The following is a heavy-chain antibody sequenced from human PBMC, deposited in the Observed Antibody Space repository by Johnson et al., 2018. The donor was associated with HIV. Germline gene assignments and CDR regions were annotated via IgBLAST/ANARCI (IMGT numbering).Heavy chain of an antibody. CDR2: IKQDGSEK. CDR3: ARAADYGFWSCYFDALDI. J-gene: IGHJ3*02. V-gene: IGHV3-7*05. Sequence: VQLVESGGGLVQPGGSLRLSCAASGFTFSSYWMSWVRQAPGKGLEWVANIKQDGSEKYYVDSVKGRFTISKDNAKNSLYLQMNSLRAEDTAVYYCARAADYGFWSCYFDALDIWGQGTMVTVSS. D-gene: IGHD3-3*01. CDR1: GFTFSSYW.